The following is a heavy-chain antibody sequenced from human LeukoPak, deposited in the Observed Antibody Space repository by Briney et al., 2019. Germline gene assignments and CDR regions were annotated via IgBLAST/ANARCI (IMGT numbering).Heavy chain of an antibody. J-gene: IGHJ4*02. CDR2: ISDRGDNT. CDR3: ASTQRGDYFDY. D-gene: IGHD2-15*01. Sequence: GGTLRLSCAASGFTFSAYGMTWVRQAPGKGLEWVSHISDRGDNTYYADPVQGRFTISRDNSKNTLYLQMNSLRAEDTAVYYCASTQRGDYFDYWGQGTLVTVSS. CDR1: GFTFSAYG. V-gene: IGHV3-23*01.